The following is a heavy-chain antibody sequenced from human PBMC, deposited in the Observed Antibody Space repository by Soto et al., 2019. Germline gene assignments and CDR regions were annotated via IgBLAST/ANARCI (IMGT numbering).Heavy chain of an antibody. J-gene: IGHJ4*02. Sequence: QVQLVQSGAEVKRPGASLKVSCRASGYTFTDYFMHWVRQAPGQGLEWMGWVNPNSGVTNFAQRFQGRVTMHRDTSISTAYLEMTSLSSDDTAVYYCARDPEVQQLGLDYWGQGTPVTVSS. CDR3: ARDPEVQQLGLDY. CDR1: GYTFTDYF. CDR2: VNPNSGVT. V-gene: IGHV1-2*02. D-gene: IGHD6-13*01.